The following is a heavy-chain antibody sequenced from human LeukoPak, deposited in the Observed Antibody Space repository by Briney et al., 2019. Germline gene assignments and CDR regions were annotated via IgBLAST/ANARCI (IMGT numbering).Heavy chain of an antibody. D-gene: IGHD5-12*01. Sequence: SETLSLTCTVSGGSISSYYWSWIRQPPGKGLEWIGYIYTSGSTNYNPSLKSRVTISVDTSKNQFSLKLSSVTAADTAVYYCARDRGYSGYDSAVYWGQGTLVTVSS. CDR1: GGSISSYY. J-gene: IGHJ4*02. CDR2: IYTSGST. CDR3: ARDRGYSGYDSAVY. V-gene: IGHV4-4*09.